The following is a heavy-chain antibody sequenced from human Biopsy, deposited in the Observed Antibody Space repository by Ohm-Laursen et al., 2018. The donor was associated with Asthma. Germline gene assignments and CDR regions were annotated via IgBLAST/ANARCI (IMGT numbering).Heavy chain of an antibody. Sequence: PSETLSLTCIVSGGSINNFYWSWIRQPPGKGLESIGHVYYSGSTNYNPSLKRRVTISIDASKNQYSLRLTSVTPADTAVYYCARLADCSGGACYSYGWFDPWGQGTRVTVSS. D-gene: IGHD2-15*01. CDR2: VYYSGST. CDR1: GGSINNFY. V-gene: IGHV4-59*01. J-gene: IGHJ5*02. CDR3: ARLADCSGGACYSYGWFDP.